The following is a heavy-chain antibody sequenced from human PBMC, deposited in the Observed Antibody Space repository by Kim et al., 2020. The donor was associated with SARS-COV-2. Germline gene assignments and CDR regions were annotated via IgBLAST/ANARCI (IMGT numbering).Heavy chain of an antibody. CDR3: ARDYYDSSGSDAFDI. D-gene: IGHD3-22*01. V-gene: IGHV4-61*01. CDR2: IYYSGST. J-gene: IGHJ3*02. Sequence: SETLSLTCTVSGGSVSSGSYYWSWIRQPPGKGLEWIGYIYYSGSTNYNPSLKSRVTISVDTSKNQFSLKLSSVTAADTAVYYCARDYYDSSGSDAFDIWG. CDR1: GGSVSSGSYY.